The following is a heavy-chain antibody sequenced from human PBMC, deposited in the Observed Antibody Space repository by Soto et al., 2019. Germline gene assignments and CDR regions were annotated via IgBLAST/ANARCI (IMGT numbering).Heavy chain of an antibody. Sequence: ASVKVSCKASGYTFTSYGISWVRQAPGQGLEWMGWISAYNGNTNYAQKLQGRVTMTTDTSTSTAYMELRSLRSDDTAVYYCARATVDSSGYYPSPFAYWGQGTLVTVSS. D-gene: IGHD3-22*01. J-gene: IGHJ4*02. CDR3: ARATVDSSGYYPSPFAY. CDR2: ISAYNGNT. V-gene: IGHV1-18*01. CDR1: GYTFTSYG.